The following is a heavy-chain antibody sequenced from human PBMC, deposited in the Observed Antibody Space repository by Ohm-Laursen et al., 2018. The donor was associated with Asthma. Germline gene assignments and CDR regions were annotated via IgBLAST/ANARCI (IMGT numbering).Heavy chain of an antibody. V-gene: IGHV3-30-3*01. Sequence: SLRLSCSAAGFTFSSYAMHWVRQAPGKGLEWVAVISYDGSNKYYADSVKGRFTISRDNSKNTLYLQMNSLRAEDTAVYYCAREVVTVFDYWGQGTLVTVSS. CDR3: AREVVTVFDY. J-gene: IGHJ4*02. CDR2: ISYDGSNK. D-gene: IGHD2-21*02. CDR1: GFTFSSYA.